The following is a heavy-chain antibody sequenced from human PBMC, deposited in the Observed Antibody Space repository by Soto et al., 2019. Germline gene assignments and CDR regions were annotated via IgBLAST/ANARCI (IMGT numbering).Heavy chain of an antibody. CDR2: IDPSDSYT. CDR3: ARPSELLFPSYGMDV. J-gene: IGHJ6*02. CDR1: GYSFTSYW. D-gene: IGHD1-26*01. Sequence: GESLKISCKGSGYSFTSYWISWVRQMPGKGLEWMGRIDPSDSYTNYSPSFQGHVTISADKSISTAYLQWSSLKASDTAMYYCARPSELLFPSYGMDVWGQGTTVTVSS. V-gene: IGHV5-10-1*01.